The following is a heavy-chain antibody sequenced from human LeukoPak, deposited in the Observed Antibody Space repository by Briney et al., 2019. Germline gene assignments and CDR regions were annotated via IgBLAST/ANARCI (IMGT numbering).Heavy chain of an antibody. D-gene: IGHD2-21*02. V-gene: IGHV1-69*05. Sequence: AVKVSCKASGGTFSSYAISWVRQAPGPGLEWMGRIIPIFGTANYAQKFQGRVTITTDESTSTAYMELSSLRSEDTAVYYCAASYCGGDCYSRAPFDPWGQGTLVTVSS. CDR3: AASYCGGDCYSRAPFDP. CDR2: IIPIFGTA. J-gene: IGHJ5*02. CDR1: GGTFSSYA.